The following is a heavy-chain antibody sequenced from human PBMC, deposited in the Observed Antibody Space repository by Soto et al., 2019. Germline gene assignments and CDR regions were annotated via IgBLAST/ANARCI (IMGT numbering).Heavy chain of an antibody. CDR1: GFTFSSYA. J-gene: IGHJ6*02. CDR2: ISGSGGST. V-gene: IGHV3-23*01. D-gene: IGHD3-10*01. CDR3: AKDGVGYYYYGMDV. Sequence: PGGSLRLSCAASGFTFSSYAMSWVRQAPGKGLEWVSAISGSGGSTYYADSVKGRFTISRDNSKNTLYLQMNSLRAEDTAVYYCAKDGVGYYYYGMDVWGQGTTVTVSS.